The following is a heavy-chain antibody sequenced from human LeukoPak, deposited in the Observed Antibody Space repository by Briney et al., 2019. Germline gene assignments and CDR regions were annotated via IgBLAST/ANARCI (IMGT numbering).Heavy chain of an antibody. J-gene: IGHJ4*02. D-gene: IGHD3-3*01. CDR3: ARNYDFWSGYLDY. V-gene: IGHV4-59*01. CDR2: IHYSGSA. CDR1: GGSISNYY. Sequence: SETLSLTCTVSGGSISNYYWSWIRQPPGKGLEWIGYIHYSGSANNNPSLKSRVTISVDTSKNQFSLKLTSVTAADTAVYYCARNYDFWSGYLDYWGQGTLVTVSS.